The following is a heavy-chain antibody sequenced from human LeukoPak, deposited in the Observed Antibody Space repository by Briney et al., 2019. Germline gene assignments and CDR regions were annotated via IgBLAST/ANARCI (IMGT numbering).Heavy chain of an antibody. J-gene: IGHJ5*02. CDR3: ARDSGWNEWRFDP. D-gene: IGHD1-1*01. V-gene: IGHV3-53*01. CDR1: GFTFSSNY. Sequence: GGSLRLSCAASGFTFSSNYMSGVRQAPGKGLEGGSVIYSGGSTYYTDCVTGGGTISRENCKNTRYLQMNTLRAEDTAVYYCARDSGWNEWRFDPWGQGTLVTVSS. CDR2: IYSGGST.